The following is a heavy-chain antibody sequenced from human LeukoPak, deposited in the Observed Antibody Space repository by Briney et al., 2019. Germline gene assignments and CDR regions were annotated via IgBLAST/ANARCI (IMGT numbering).Heavy chain of an antibody. Sequence: ASVKVSCKASGYTFTSYGISWVRQMPGKGLEWMGIIYPGDSDTRYSPSFQGQVTISADKSISTAYLQWSSLKASDTAMYYCARHENWFDPWGQGTLVTVSS. CDR2: IYPGDSDT. CDR3: ARHENWFDP. V-gene: IGHV5-51*01. CDR1: GYTFTSYG. J-gene: IGHJ5*02.